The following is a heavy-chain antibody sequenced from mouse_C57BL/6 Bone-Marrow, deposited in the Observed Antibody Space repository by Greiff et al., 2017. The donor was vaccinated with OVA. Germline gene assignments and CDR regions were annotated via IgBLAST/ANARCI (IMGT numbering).Heavy chain of an antibody. Sequence: VKLKQPGAELVKPGASVKLSCKASGYTFTSYWMHWVKQRPGQGLEWIGMIHPNSGSTNYNEKFKSKATLTVDKSSSTAYMQLSSLTSEDSAVYYCARWDAAMDYWGQGTSVTVSS. J-gene: IGHJ4*01. D-gene: IGHD4-1*01. CDR2: IHPNSGST. CDR1: GYTFTSYW. CDR3: ARWDAAMDY. V-gene: IGHV1-64*01.